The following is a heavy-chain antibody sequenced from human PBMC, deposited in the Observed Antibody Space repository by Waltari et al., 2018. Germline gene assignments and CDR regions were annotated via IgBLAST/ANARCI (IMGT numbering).Heavy chain of an antibody. CDR1: GFTFSSYA. CDR3: ARYPRKMVYVGYFDY. Sequence: EVQLVESGGGLVQPGGSLRLSCAASGFTFSSYAMHWVRQAPGKGLEYVSAISSNGGSTYYANSVKGRFTISRDNSKNTLYLQMGSLRAEDMAVYYCARYPRKMVYVGYFDYWGQGTLVTVSS. CDR2: ISSNGGST. D-gene: IGHD2-8*01. J-gene: IGHJ4*02. V-gene: IGHV3-64*01.